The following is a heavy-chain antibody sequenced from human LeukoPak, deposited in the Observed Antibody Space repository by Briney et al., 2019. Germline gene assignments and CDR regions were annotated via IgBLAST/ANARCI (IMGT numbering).Heavy chain of an antibody. CDR3: ARDRLRVSGTSPPGTFDY. CDR2: INPSGGST. D-gene: IGHD1-1*01. V-gene: IGHV1-46*01. Sequence: ASVKVSCKASGYTFTSYYIHWVRQAPGQGLEWMGIINPSGGSTSYAQKFQGRVTMTRDTSTSTVYMELSSLRSEDTAVYYCARDRLRVSGTSPPGTFDYWGQGTLVTVSS. J-gene: IGHJ4*02. CDR1: GYTFTSYY.